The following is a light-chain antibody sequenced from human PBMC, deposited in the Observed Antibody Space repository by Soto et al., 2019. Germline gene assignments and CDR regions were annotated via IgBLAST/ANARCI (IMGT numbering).Light chain of an antibody. CDR1: ALPKQY. CDR2: KDS. CDR3: QSADSSGGFRGV. Sequence: SNELTQPPSVSVSPGQTARITCTGDALPKQYAYWYQQKPGQAPVLVIYKDSGRPSGIPERFSGSSSGTTVTLTISGVQAEDEADYYCQSADSSGGFRGVFGAGTKVTVL. V-gene: IGLV3-25*02. J-gene: IGLJ1*01.